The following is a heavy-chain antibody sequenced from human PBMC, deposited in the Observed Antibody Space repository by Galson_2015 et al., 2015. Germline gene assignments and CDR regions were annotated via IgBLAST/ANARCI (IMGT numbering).Heavy chain of an antibody. CDR1: GFSFSNYG. CDR2: ISGNDRNI. CDR3: AKDPNGDYIGTFDI. Sequence: SLRLSCAAAGFSFSNYGMTWVRQAPGKGLEWVSSISGNDRNIQYAGSVRGRFTISRDNSKNTLYLQMNSLRVDDTAVYYCAKDPNGDYIGTFDIWGQGTGVTVSS. D-gene: IGHD2-8*01. J-gene: IGHJ3*02. V-gene: IGHV3-23*01.